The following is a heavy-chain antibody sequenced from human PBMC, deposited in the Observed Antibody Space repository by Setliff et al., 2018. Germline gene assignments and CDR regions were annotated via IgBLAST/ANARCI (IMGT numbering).Heavy chain of an antibody. V-gene: IGHV1-2*02. Sequence: GASVKVSCKASGYTFVGYYLHWVRQAPGQGLEWMGWINPKTGGTNYAQKFQGRVTMTRDASINTAFMHLSSLKSDDMAVYYCAREPYDYIWWSYRSPYFDHWGQGALVTVSS. J-gene: IGHJ4*02. CDR2: INPKTGGT. D-gene: IGHD3-16*02. CDR3: AREPYDYIWWSYRSPYFDH. CDR1: GYTFVGYY.